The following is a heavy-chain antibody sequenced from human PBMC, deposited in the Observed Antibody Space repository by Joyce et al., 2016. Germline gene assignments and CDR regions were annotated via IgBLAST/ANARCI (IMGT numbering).Heavy chain of an antibody. J-gene: IGHJ6*02. CDR3: ARGGTSSDHYFFYTLDV. CDR2: IIPWFGAD. Sequence: QVLLVQSGAAVKRPGSSLRVSCKSSGGDFSKYTVNGVRQAPGQRLGGMGGIIPWFGADKYAEDFQGRVTLTADQSTRTAYLELSSLTSADTAVYYCARGGTSSDHYFFYTLDVWGPGTTVIVSS. V-gene: IGHV1-69*12. D-gene: IGHD1-14*01. CDR1: GGDFSKYT.